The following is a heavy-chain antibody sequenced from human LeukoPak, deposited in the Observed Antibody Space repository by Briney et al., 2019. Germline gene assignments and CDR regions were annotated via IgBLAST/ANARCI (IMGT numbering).Heavy chain of an antibody. CDR2: IDSEGSST. CDR1: GFTVSRNY. V-gene: IGHV3-74*01. CDR3: ATGSGLWSPDY. J-gene: IGHJ4*02. D-gene: IGHD5-18*01. Sequence: GGSLRLSCAASGFTVSRNYMSWVRQAPGKGLVWVSRIDSEGSSTSYADSVKGRFTISRDNAKNRLYVQMNSLRVEGTAVYYCATGSGLWSPDYWGQGTLVTVSS.